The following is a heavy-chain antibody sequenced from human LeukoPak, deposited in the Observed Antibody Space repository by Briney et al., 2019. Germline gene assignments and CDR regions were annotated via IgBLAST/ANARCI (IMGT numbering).Heavy chain of an antibody. Sequence: SETLSLTCTVSGGTMSNYYWSWIRQPPGKGLECIGHIYYSGSTNYKPSLKSRVTISLDTSKNQFSLKLSSVTAADTAVYYCAKLSIASRVRIFDYWGQGTLVTVSS. CDR2: IYYSGST. CDR3: AKLSIASRVRIFDY. D-gene: IGHD6-6*01. V-gene: IGHV4-59*08. CDR1: GGTMSNYY. J-gene: IGHJ4*02.